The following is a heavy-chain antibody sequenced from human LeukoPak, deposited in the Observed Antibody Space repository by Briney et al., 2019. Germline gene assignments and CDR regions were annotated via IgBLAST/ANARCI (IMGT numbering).Heavy chain of an antibody. V-gene: IGHV3-74*01. CDR1: GYTFSVYW. CDR2: IHSDGSIT. D-gene: IGHD6-13*01. J-gene: IGHJ4*02. Sequence: GGSLRLSCAASGYTFSVYWMHWVRLAPGKGLVWVSRIHSDGSITNYADSVKGRFTISRGNAKNTLYLQMNSLRVDDTAVYYCARDQPYRSSGPEYWGQGTLVTVSS. CDR3: ARDQPYRSSGPEY.